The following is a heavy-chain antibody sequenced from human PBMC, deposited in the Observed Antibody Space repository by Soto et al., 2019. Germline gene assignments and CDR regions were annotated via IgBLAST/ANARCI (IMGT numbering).Heavy chain of an antibody. CDR1: CYTFTSYG. J-gene: IGHJ4*02. CDR2: ISAYNCNT. V-gene: IGHV1-18*04. D-gene: IGHD5-18*01. CDR3: ARDTVDTAMPYYFDY. Sequence: SLQVSCKASCYTFTSYGISWVRQAPGQGLEWMGWISAYNCNTNYAQKLQGRVTMTTDTSTSTAYMELRSLRSDDTAVYYCARDTVDTAMPYYFDYWGQGTLVTVS.